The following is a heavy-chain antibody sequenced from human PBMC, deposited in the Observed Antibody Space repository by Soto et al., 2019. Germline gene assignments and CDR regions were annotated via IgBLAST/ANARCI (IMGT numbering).Heavy chain of an antibody. CDR1: GFTFSSYA. CDR2: ISGSGIST. CDR3: AKEGGHSSGWANFDC. D-gene: IGHD6-19*01. V-gene: IGHV3-23*01. J-gene: IGHJ4*02. Sequence: EVQLLESGGGLVQPGGSLRLSCAASGFTFSSYAMSWVRQAPGKGLEWVSAISGSGISTYYADSVKGRFTISRDNSKNTLYLQMNNLIAEDTAVYYCAKEGGHSSGWANFDCWGQGTLVTVSS.